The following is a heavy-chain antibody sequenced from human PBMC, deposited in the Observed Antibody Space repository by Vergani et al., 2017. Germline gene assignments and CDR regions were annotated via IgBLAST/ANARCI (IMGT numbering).Heavy chain of an antibody. CDR1: GYTFTDYF. V-gene: IGHV1-2*02. CDR2: INPNSGGT. CDR3: ARVGTSSNRDYFDY. J-gene: IGHJ4*02. Sequence: QVQLVQSGAEVKKPGASVKVSCKASGYTFTDYFMHWVRQAPGQGLEWMGWINPNSGGTNYAQKFQGRVTMTRDTSISTAYMELSNLSSDDNAVYYCARVGTSSNRDYFDYWGQGTLVTVSS. D-gene: IGHD2-2*01.